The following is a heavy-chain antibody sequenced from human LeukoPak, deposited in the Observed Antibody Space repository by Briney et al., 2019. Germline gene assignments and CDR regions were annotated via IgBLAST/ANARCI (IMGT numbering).Heavy chain of an antibody. CDR1: GYSFTNYW. CDR2: IYPGDSDT. CDR3: ARHEVGATDF. D-gene: IGHD1-26*01. V-gene: IGHV5-51*01. Sequence: GESLKTSCKASGYSFTNYWIGWVRQMPGKGLEWMGLIYPGDSDTRYSPSFQGQVTISADKSISTAYLQWSSLKASDTAMYFCARHEVGATDFWGQGTLVTVSS. J-gene: IGHJ4*02.